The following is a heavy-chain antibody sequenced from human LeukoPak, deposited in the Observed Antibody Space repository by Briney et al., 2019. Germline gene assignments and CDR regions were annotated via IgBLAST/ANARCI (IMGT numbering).Heavy chain of an antibody. D-gene: IGHD1-26*01. CDR3: MNWDPATYCYYGMDV. J-gene: IGHJ6*02. Sequence: GGSLRLSCATSGFTFSSYAMSWVRQAPRKGLEWVSLISASGFSTYYADSVKGRFTISRDNSKNTLYLQMNSLRADDTAVYYCMNWDPATYCYYGMDVWGQGTTVTVSS. CDR1: GFTFSSYA. V-gene: IGHV3-23*01. CDR2: ISASGFST.